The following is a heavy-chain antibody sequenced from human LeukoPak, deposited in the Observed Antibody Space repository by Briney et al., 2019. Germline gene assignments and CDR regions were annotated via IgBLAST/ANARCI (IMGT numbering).Heavy chain of an antibody. J-gene: IGHJ6*02. CDR2: INHSGST. CDR3: AREVAADGMDV. D-gene: IGHD2-15*01. CDR1: GGSFSGYY. V-gene: IGHV4-34*01. Sequence: SETLSLTCAVYGGSFSGYYWGWIRQPPGKGLEWIGEINHSGSTNYNPSLKSRVTISVDTSKNQFSLKLSSVTAADTAVYYCAREVAADGMDVRGQGTTVTVSS.